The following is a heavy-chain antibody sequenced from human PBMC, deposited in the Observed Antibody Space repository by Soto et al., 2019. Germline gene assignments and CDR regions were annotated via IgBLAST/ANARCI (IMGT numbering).Heavy chain of an antibody. D-gene: IGHD1-26*01. Sequence: PSETLSLTCAVYGGSFSGYYWSWIRQPPGKGLKWIGEINHSGSTNYNPYLKSRVTISVDTSKKQVSLKLTSVTDADTAVYYCGRGFSGNSGSSPPLKIYYFYGMDDWGQGATVTVPS. CDR2: INHSGST. J-gene: IGHJ6*02. CDR3: GRGFSGNSGSSPPLKIYYFYGMDD. V-gene: IGHV4-34*01. CDR1: GGSFSGYY.